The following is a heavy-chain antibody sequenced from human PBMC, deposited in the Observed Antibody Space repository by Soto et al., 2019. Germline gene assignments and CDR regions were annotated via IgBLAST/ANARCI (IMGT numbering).Heavy chain of an antibody. J-gene: IGHJ6*02. CDR1: GFTFSSYG. D-gene: IGHD4-4*01. Sequence: GGSLRLSCATSGFTFSSYGMHWVRQAPGKGLEWVAVISYDGSNKYYADSVKGRFTISRDNSKNTLYLQMNSLRAEDTAVYYCAKAGHYSKGYYGMGVWGQGATVTVSS. V-gene: IGHV3-30*18. CDR2: ISYDGSNK. CDR3: AKAGHYSKGYYGMGV.